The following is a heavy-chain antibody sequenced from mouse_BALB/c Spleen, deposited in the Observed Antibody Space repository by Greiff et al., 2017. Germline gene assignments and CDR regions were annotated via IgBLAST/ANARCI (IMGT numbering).Heavy chain of an antibody. J-gene: IGHJ4*01. V-gene: IGHV1-9*01. CDR3: ARRVNAMDY. CDR2: LLPGSGST. CDR1: GYTFSSYW. Sequence: VQLQQSGAELMKPGASVKISCQATGYTFSSYWIEWVKQRPGHGLEWIGELLPGSGSTNYNEKFKGKATFTADTSSNTAYMQLSSLTSENSAVYYCARRVNAMDYWGQGTSVTVSS. D-gene: IGHD2-1*01.